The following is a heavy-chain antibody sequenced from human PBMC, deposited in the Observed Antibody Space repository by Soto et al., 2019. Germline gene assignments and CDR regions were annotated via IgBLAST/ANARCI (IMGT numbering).Heavy chain of an antibody. Sequence: GASVKVSCKASGGTFSSYAISWVRQAPGQGLEWMGGIIPIFGTANYAQKFQGRVTITADESTSTAYMELSSLRSEDTAVYYCARAGAAADNDFWSVWAINWFDPWGQGTLVTVYS. CDR3: ARAGAAADNDFWSVWAINWFDP. CDR2: IIPIFGTA. J-gene: IGHJ5*02. CDR1: GGTFSSYA. V-gene: IGHV1-69*13. D-gene: IGHD3-3*01.